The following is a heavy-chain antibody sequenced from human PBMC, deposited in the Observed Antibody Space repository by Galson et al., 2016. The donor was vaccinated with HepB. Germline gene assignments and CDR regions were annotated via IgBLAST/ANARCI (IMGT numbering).Heavy chain of an antibody. D-gene: IGHD6-13*01. CDR3: ARQFFSSSRKFDY. Sequence: SVKVSCKASGYSFKNYGVTWVRQAPGQGLEWTGLINAYNGHTNYAQKFRGRLTVTTDTSPSTAYMELRNLKSDDTAVYYCARQFFSSSRKFDYWGQGSLVTVS. V-gene: IGHV1-18*01. CDR1: GYSFKNYG. J-gene: IGHJ4*02. CDR2: INAYNGHT.